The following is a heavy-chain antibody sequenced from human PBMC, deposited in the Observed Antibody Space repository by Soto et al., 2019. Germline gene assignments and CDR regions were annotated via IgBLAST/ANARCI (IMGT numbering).Heavy chain of an antibody. Sequence: SETLSLTCTVSGASITSGDYYWSWVRQPPGKGLEWIGYIYYTGDGYYNPSLESRLSISLDSSKNQFSLELRSVSAADTAIDYCVGTGTMVDYWGQGTLVTVSS. V-gene: IGHV4-30-4*08. CDR3: VGTGTMVDY. CDR1: GASITSGDYY. J-gene: IGHJ4*02. D-gene: IGHD1-7*01. CDR2: IYYTGDG.